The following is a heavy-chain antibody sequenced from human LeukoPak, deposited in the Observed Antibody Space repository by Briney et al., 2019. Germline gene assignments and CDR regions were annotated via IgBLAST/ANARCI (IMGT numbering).Heavy chain of an antibody. V-gene: IGHV3-66*01. CDR1: GFTVSSNY. D-gene: IGHD3-22*01. J-gene: IGHJ6*01. CDR3: AREGYYDSSGQPYGMDV. Sequence: GGSLRLSCAASGFTVSSNYMSWVRQAPGKGLEWVSVIYSGGSTYYADSVKGRFTISRDNSKNTLYLQMNSLRAEDTAVYYCAREGYYDSSGQPYGMDVWGQGTTVTVSS. CDR2: IYSGGST.